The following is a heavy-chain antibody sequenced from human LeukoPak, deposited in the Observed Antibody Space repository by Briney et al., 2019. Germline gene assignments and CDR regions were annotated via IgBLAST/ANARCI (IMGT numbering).Heavy chain of an antibody. CDR1: GGSISSGGYS. D-gene: IGHD4-11*01. CDR2: IYHSGST. J-gene: IGHJ5*02. Sequence: PSQTLSLTCAVSGGSISSGGYSWSWIRQPPGKGLEWIGYIYHSGSTYYNPSLKSRVTISVDRSKNQFSLKLSSVTAADTAVYYCARDDPNFLYSNYAWFDPWGQGTLVTVSS. V-gene: IGHV4-30-2*01. CDR3: ARDDPNFLYSNYAWFDP.